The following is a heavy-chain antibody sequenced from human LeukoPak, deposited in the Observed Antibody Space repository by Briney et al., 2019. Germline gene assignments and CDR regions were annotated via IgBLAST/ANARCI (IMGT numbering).Heavy chain of an antibody. D-gene: IGHD2-8*01. Sequence: GSLRLSCAASGFTFSTYAMNWVRQAPGKRLEWVSSITGSGRDTYYAGSVKGRITISRDNAKNSLYLQMNSLRAEDTAVYYCAREQSGSGYAFDYWGQGTLVTVSS. J-gene: IGHJ4*02. CDR3: AREQSGSGYAFDY. V-gene: IGHV3-21*01. CDR2: ITGSGRDT. CDR1: GFTFSTYA.